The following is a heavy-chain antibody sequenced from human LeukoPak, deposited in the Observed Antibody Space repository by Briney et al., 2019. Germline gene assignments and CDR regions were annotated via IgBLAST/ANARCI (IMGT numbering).Heavy chain of an antibody. J-gene: IGHJ4*02. CDR1: GFTFSSYA. D-gene: IGHD5-12*01. CDR2: ISSYGAT. CDR3: ARAGGIESAFD. V-gene: IGHV3-23*01. Sequence: GGSLRLSCAASGFTFSSYAMSWVRQAPGKGLEWVSTISSYGATYYADSVKGRFTISRDNAKKSLYLQMNSLRAEDTAVYYCARAGGIESAFDWGQGTLVTVSS.